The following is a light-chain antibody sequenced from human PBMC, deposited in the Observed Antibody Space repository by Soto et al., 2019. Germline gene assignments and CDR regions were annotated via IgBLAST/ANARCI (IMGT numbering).Light chain of an antibody. CDR2: GTS. CDR3: QQYNNWPWT. Sequence: TQFPGTLSASPGERVTLSCRASQRVRGDLAWFQQKPGRSPRLLIYGTSTRASGIPDRFSGSGSGTDFTLTISSLQSEDFAVYFCQQYNNWPWTFGPGTTVE. J-gene: IGKJ1*01. CDR1: QRVRGD. V-gene: IGKV3-15*01.